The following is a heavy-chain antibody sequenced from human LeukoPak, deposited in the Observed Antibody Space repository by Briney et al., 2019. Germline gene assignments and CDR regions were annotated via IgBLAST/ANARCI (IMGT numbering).Heavy chain of an antibody. J-gene: IGHJ4*02. CDR1: GFTFSSYS. CDR2: ISSSSSYI. CDR3: ARGVSEECSGDCYSDY. Sequence: GGSLRLSCAASGFTFSSYSMNWVRQAPGKGLEWVSSISSSSSYIYYADSVKGRFTISRDNAKNSLYLQMNSLRAEDTAVYYCARGVSEECSGDCYSDYWGQGTRVTVSS. D-gene: IGHD2-21*02. V-gene: IGHV3-21*01.